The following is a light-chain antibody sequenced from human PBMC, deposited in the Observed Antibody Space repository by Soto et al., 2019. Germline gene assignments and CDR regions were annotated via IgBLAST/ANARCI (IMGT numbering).Light chain of an antibody. CDR3: CSDTTSSTRV. CDR2: EVT. V-gene: IGLV2-14*01. Sequence: QSALTQPASVSGSPGQSIAISCTGSSSDVGFYNYVSWYQQHPGKVPKLIIYEVTNRPSGVSNRFSGSKSGNTASLTISGLQAEDEADYYCCSDTTSSTRVFGSGTKVTVL. J-gene: IGLJ1*01. CDR1: SSDVGFYNY.